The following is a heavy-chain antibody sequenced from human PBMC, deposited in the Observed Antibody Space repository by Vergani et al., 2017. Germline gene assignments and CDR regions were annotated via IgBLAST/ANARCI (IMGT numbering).Heavy chain of an antibody. CDR3: ATKSCSTPGCQIGYLKV. D-gene: IGHD2-2*01. Sequence: QVHLVESGGGVVQPGRSLRLSCVVSGFTSSYYGMHWVRQAPGKGLEWVAVISYDGTKKYYADSVKGRFTISRDNSKSTLYLQMNSLRTEDTAVYYCATKSCSTPGCQIGYLKVWGQGTLVTVSS. CDR2: ISYDGTKK. V-gene: IGHV3-30*03. CDR1: GFTSSYYG. J-gene: IGHJ1*01.